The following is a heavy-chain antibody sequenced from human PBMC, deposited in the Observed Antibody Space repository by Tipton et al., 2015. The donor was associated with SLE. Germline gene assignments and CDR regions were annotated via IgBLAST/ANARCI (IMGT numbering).Heavy chain of an antibody. CDR1: GFIFSSYG. V-gene: IGHV3-33*06. CDR2: IWYDASTK. J-gene: IGHJ4*02. D-gene: IGHD1/OR15-1a*01. CDR3: AKNRAGSVWTNFDY. Sequence: RSLRLSCAASGFIFSSYGMHWVRQAPGKGLEWVAIIWYDASTKYYADSVKGRFTISRDNSKNTLYLQMNSLRVEDTAVYYCAKNRAGSVWTNFDYWGQGTLVTVSS.